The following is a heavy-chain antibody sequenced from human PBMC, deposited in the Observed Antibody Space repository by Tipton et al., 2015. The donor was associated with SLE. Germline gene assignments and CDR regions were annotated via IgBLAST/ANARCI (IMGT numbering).Heavy chain of an antibody. CDR3: AKGLGAYSSGWRYYYYYMDV. J-gene: IGHJ6*03. CDR2: VYYTGRT. CDR1: GGSITGYH. V-gene: IGHV4-59*12. Sequence: LRLSCTVSGGSITGYHWSWIRQPPGKGLEWIGYVYYTGRTNYDPSLRSRVTMSADTSRNQFSLRLSSVTAADTAVYYCAKGLGAYSSGWRYYYYYMDVWGKGTTVTVSS. D-gene: IGHD6-19*01.